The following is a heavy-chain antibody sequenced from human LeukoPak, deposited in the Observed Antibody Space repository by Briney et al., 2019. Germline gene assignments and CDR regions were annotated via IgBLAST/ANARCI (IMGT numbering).Heavy chain of an antibody. CDR2: IIPIFGTA. Sequence: VASVKVSCKASGGTFSSYAISWVRQAPGQGLEWMGGIIPIFGTANYAQKFQGRVTITADESTSTAYMELSSLRSEDTAVYYCARLAFQQPIPNWFDPWGQGTLVTVSS. CDR3: ARLAFQQPIPNWFDP. J-gene: IGHJ5*02. D-gene: IGHD3-3*02. V-gene: IGHV1-69*01. CDR1: GGTFSSYA.